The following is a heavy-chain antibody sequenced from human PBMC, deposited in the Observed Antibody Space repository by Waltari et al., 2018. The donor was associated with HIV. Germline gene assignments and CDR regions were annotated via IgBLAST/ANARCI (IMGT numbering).Heavy chain of an antibody. CDR3: ASGGDAAAMAPSWFDP. CDR2: MNPNSGNT. Sequence: QVQLVQSGAEVKKPGASVKVSCKASGYTFTSYDINWVRQATGQGLEWMGWMNPNSGNTGYAQKFQGRVTMTRNTSISTAYMELSSLRSEDTAVYYCASGGDAAAMAPSWFDPWGQGTLVTVSS. J-gene: IGHJ5*02. D-gene: IGHD2-2*01. CDR1: GYTFTSYD. V-gene: IGHV1-8*01.